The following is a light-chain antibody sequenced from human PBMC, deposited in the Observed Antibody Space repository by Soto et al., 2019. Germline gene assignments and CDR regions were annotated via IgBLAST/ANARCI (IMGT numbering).Light chain of an antibody. J-gene: IGKJ4*01. CDR1: QSISSY. V-gene: IGKV1-39*01. Sequence: DIQMTQASSSLSASVGARVTITCRASQSISSYLNWYQQKPGKAPKLLIYAASSLQSGVPSRFSGSGSGTDFTLTISSLQPEDFATYYCQPARFGGGTKVEIK. CDR2: AAS. CDR3: QPAR.